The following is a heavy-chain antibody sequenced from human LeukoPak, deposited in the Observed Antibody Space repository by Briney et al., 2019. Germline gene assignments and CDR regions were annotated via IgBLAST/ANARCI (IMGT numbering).Heavy chain of an antibody. V-gene: IGHV1-2*02. Sequence: VASLKVSCKASGYTFTGYYMHWVRQAPGQGLEWMGWINPNRGGTNYAQKLQGRVTMTRDTSISTAYMELSRLRSDDTAVYYCARDRPTTYYYDSSGVAGATDWGQGTLVTVSS. D-gene: IGHD3-22*01. CDR1: GYTFTGYY. CDR2: INPNRGGT. J-gene: IGHJ4*02. CDR3: ARDRPTTYYYDSSGVAGATD.